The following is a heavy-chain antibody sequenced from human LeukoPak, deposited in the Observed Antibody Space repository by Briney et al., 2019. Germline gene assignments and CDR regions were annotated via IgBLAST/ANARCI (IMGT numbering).Heavy chain of an antibody. Sequence: PGGSLRLSCAASGFTVSSSYMSWVRQAPGKGLEYVSAISTDGGSTYYANSVKGRFTISRDNSKNTLYLQMGSLRAEDMAVYYCATYYDSSYGYWGQGTLVTVSS. CDR2: ISTDGGST. CDR1: GFTVSSSY. J-gene: IGHJ4*02. D-gene: IGHD3-22*01. V-gene: IGHV3-64*01. CDR3: ATYYDSSYGY.